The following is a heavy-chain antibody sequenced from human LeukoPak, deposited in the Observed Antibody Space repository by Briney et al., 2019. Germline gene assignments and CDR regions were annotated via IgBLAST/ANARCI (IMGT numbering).Heavy chain of an antibody. CDR3: AKHILTGPDDAFDI. J-gene: IGHJ3*02. D-gene: IGHD3-9*01. Sequence: ASVMVSCKASGYTFTGYGISWVRQAPGQGLEWMGWISAYNGNTNYAQKLQGRVTMTTDTSTSTAYMELRSLRSDDTAMYYCAKHILTGPDDAFDIWGQGTMVTVSS. V-gene: IGHV1-18*01. CDR2: ISAYNGNT. CDR1: GYTFTGYG.